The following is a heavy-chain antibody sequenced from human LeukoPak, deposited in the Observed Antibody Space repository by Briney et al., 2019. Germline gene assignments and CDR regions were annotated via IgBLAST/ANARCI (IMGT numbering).Heavy chain of an antibody. Sequence: SETLSLTCTVSGGSISSSSYYWGWIRQPPGKGLEWIGSIYYSGSTYYNLSLKSRVTISVDTSKNQFSLKLSSVTAADTAVYYCARLVAQQGLDYWGQGTLVTVSS. CDR2: IYYSGST. J-gene: IGHJ4*02. D-gene: IGHD6-13*01. CDR1: GGSISSSSYY. V-gene: IGHV4-39*01. CDR3: ARLVAQQGLDY.